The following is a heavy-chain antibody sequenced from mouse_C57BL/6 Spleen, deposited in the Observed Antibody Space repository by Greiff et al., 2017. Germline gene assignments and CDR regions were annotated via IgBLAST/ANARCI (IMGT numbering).Heavy chain of an antibody. CDR1: GYTFTDYY. J-gene: IGHJ3*01. Sequence: VQLQQSGAELVRPGASVQLSCKASGYTFTDYYINWVKQRPGQGLEWIARIYPGSGNTYYNEKFKGKATLTAEKSSRTAYMQLSSLTSEDSAVYFCARSESYYYGSSYGFAYWGQGTLVTVSA. V-gene: IGHV1-76*01. CDR2: IYPGSGNT. D-gene: IGHD1-1*01. CDR3: ARSESYYYGSSYGFAY.